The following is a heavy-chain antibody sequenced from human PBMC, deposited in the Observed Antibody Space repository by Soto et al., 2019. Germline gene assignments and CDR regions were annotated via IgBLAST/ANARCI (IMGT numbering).Heavy chain of an antibody. CDR3: AREYSSPWYYFDY. CDR1: GGPISSGDYY. J-gene: IGHJ4*02. CDR2: IYYSGST. D-gene: IGHD6-13*01. V-gene: IGHV4-30-4*01. Sequence: SETLSLTCTVSGGPISSGDYYWSWIRQPPGKGLEWIGYIYYSGSTYYNPSLKSRVTISVDTSKNQFSLKLSSVTAADTAVYYCAREYSSPWYYFDYWSQGTLVTVSS.